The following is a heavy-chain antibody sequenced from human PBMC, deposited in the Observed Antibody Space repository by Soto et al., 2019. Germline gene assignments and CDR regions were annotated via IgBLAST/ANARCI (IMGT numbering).Heavy chain of an antibody. V-gene: IGHV2-5*02. Sequence: SGPTLVNPTQTLTLTCTFSGFSLSTSGVGVGWIRQPPGKALEWLALIYWDDDKRYSPSLKSRLTITKDTSKNQVVLTMTNMDPVDTATYYCAHILAIDRRSKYQLLFDYYYMDVWGKGTTVTVSS. CDR1: GFSLSTSGVG. CDR3: AHILAIDRRSKYQLLFDYYYMDV. J-gene: IGHJ6*03. D-gene: IGHD2-2*01. CDR2: IYWDDDK.